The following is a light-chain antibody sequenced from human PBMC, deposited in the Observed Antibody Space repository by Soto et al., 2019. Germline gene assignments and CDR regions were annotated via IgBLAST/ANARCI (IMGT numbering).Light chain of an antibody. CDR1: QNINSY. CDR3: QQYERYNPS. J-gene: IGKJ4*01. Sequence: DIQMTQSPSSLSASVGDRVTIICRASQNINSYLAWFQQKPGKAPKSLIYDATSLQSGVPSRFSGSGSGTDFSPTISSLPPEDAATYYCQQYERYNPSFGGGTKLEI. V-gene: IGKV1-16*01. CDR2: DAT.